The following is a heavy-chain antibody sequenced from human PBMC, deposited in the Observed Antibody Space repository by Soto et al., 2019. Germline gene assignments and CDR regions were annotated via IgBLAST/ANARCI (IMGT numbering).Heavy chain of an antibody. CDR2: ISYDGSNK. J-gene: IGHJ6*02. CDR1: GFTFRSYG. D-gene: IGHD3-10*01. CDR3: ARDVGDYYYGMDV. Sequence: GGSLSLSCAASGFTFRSYGMHWVRQAPGKGLEWVAVISYDGSNKYYADSVKGRFTISRDNAKNSLYLQMNSLRAGDTAVYYCARDVGDYYYGMDVWGQGTAVTVSS. V-gene: IGHV3-30*03.